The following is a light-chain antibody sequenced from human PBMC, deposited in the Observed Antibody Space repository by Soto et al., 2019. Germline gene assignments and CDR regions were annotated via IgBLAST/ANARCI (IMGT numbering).Light chain of an antibody. J-gene: IGKJ1*01. CDR2: GAS. Sequence: IVMTQSPATLSVSPGERAILSCRASQSVGGDLAWYQRKPGQAPRLLIYGASNRATGIPDRFSGSGSGTDFTLTISRLEPEDFAVYYCQQYKNWPRTFGQGTKVDIK. CDR3: QQYKNWPRT. CDR1: QSVGGD. V-gene: IGKV3D-15*01.